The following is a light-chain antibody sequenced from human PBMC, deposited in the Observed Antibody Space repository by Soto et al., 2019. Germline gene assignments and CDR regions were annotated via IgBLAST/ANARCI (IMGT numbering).Light chain of an antibody. V-gene: IGKV1-5*03. J-gene: IGKJ1*01. CDR3: QLYNSYPVT. Sequence: DIQMAQSPSTLSASVGDRVTITCRASQSISSWLAWYQQKPGKAPKLLIYKASSLESGVPSRFSGSGSGTEFTLTISSLQPDDFATYYCQLYNSYPVTFGQGTKVDIK. CDR1: QSISSW. CDR2: KAS.